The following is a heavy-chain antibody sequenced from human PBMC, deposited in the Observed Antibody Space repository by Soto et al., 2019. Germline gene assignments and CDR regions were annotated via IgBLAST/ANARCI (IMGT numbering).Heavy chain of an antibody. Sequence: SETLSVTCTVSCDSITSNSYFWAWIRQPPGKGLEWIGSIYYSGTTYYYPSLKSRVTISVDRSKNQFSLKLSSVTAADTAVYYCARHFSGDYFDYWGQGALVT. CDR2: IYYSGTT. CDR3: ARHFSGDYFDY. V-gene: IGHV4-39*01. CDR1: CDSITSNSYF. J-gene: IGHJ4*02.